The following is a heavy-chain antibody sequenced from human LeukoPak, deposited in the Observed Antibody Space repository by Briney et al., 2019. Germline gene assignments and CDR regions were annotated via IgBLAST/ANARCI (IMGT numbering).Heavy chain of an antibody. J-gene: IGHJ5*02. CDR3: ARDPYYYGSGSYYFWFDP. CDR1: GGSISSSSYY. CDR2: IYYSGST. Sequence: SETLSLTCTVSGGSISSSSYYWGWIRQPPGTGLEWIGSIYYSGSTYYNPSLKSRVTISVDTSKNQFSLKLSSVTAADTAVYYCARDPYYYGSGSYYFWFDPWGQGTLVTVSS. D-gene: IGHD3-10*01. V-gene: IGHV4-39*02.